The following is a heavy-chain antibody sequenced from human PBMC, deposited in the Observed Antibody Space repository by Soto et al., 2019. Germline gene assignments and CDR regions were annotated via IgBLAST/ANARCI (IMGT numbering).Heavy chain of an antibody. J-gene: IGHJ6*02. CDR2: INHSGST. D-gene: IGHD6-13*01. Sequence: SETLSLTCAVYGGSLSAYYWSWIRQPPGKGLEWIGEINHSGSTKYNPSLKSRVTISEDTSKNQFSLNLRSVTAADTAEYFCARGRGAASGASSGMDVWGQGTTVTVSS. CDR3: ARGRGAASGASSGMDV. V-gene: IGHV4-34*01. CDR1: GGSLSAYY.